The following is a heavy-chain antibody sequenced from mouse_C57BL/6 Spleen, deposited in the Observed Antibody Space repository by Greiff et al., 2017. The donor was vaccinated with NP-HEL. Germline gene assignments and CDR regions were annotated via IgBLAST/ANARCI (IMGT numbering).Heavy chain of an antibody. D-gene: IGHD2-3*01. V-gene: IGHV1-69*01. CDR1: GYTFTSYW. CDR3: ARWLLGYAMDY. J-gene: IGHJ4*01. CDR2: LDPSDSYT. Sequence: QVQLQQPGAELVMPGASVKLSCKASGYTFTSYWMHWVKQRPGQGLEWIGELDPSDSYTNYNQKFKGKSTLTVDKSSSTAYMQLSSLTSEDSAVYYCARWLLGYAMDYWGQGTSVTVSS.